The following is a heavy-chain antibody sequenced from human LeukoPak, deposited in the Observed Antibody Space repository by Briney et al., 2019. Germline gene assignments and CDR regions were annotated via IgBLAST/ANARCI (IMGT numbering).Heavy chain of an antibody. J-gene: IGHJ5*02. CDR1: GYTFTGYY. Sequence: ASVKVSCKASGYTFTGYYTHWVRQAPGQGLEWMGWINPNSGGTNYAQKFQGRVTMTRDTSISTAYMELSRLRSDDTAVYYCAREGVDTAMAEFDPWGQGTLVTVSS. V-gene: IGHV1-2*02. CDR2: INPNSGGT. D-gene: IGHD5-18*01. CDR3: AREGVDTAMAEFDP.